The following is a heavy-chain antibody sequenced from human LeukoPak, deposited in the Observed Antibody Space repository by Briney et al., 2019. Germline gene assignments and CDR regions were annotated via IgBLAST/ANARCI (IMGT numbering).Heavy chain of an antibody. J-gene: IGHJ4*02. D-gene: IGHD3-3*01. CDR1: GFTFSSYA. Sequence: GGSLRLSCAASGFTFSSYAMSWVRQAPGKGLEWVSTISGNGRSTYYGDSVKGRFTISRDNSKNTLYLQMNSLRAEDTAVYYCAKDQGSGYYYFDYWGQGTLVTVSS. CDR2: ISGNGRST. CDR3: AKDQGSGYYYFDY. V-gene: IGHV3-23*01.